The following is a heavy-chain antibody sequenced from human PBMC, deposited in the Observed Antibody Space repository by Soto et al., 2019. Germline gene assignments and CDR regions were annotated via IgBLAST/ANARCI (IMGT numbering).Heavy chain of an antibody. V-gene: IGHV4-31*03. CDR1: GGSISSGGYY. Sequence: SETLSLTCTVSGGSISSGGYYWSWIRQHPGKGLEWIGYIYYSGSTYYNPSLKSRVTISVDTSKNQFSLKLSSVTAADTAVYYCATASKTYYDILTGYSTGGNFDYWGQGTLVTVSS. D-gene: IGHD3-9*01. J-gene: IGHJ4*02. CDR3: ATASKTYYDILTGYSTGGNFDY. CDR2: IYYSGST.